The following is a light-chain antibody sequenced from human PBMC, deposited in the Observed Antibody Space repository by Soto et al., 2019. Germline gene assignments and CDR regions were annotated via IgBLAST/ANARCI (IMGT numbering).Light chain of an antibody. CDR1: QDILNN. V-gene: IGKV1-27*01. J-gene: IGKJ1*01. CDR3: QKYNSAPWK. CDR2: AAS. Sequence: IQMTQSPSSLSASVLNIVTVTYRPSQDILNNLGLCQQKPGRASKAQIFAASTWQSGVPSRFSGSGSGTDFTLTISSLQPEDVATYYCQKYNSAPWKFGQGTKVDIK.